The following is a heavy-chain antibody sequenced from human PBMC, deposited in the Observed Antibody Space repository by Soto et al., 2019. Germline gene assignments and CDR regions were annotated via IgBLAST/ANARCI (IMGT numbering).Heavy chain of an antibody. D-gene: IGHD6-19*01. CDR2: IDPSDSYT. Sequence: LGDSLKISCKFSGYIFTSYFIIFVRQMPGKGLEWMVRIDPSDSYTNYSPSFQGQVTISADKSISTAYLQWSSLKASDTAMYYCARLAVDGKGDYYGMEVWGQGTXVIVAS. CDR1: GYIFTSYF. V-gene: IGHV5-10-1*01. J-gene: IGHJ6*01. CDR3: ARLAVDGKGDYYGMEV.